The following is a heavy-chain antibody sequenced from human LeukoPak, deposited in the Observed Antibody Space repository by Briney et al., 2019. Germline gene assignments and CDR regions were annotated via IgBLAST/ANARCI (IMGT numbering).Heavy chain of an antibody. J-gene: IGHJ4*02. D-gene: IGHD6-13*01. CDR3: ARDGRQPNYFDY. CDR1: GFTVSSDY. Sequence: SGGSLRLSCAASGFTVSSDYMSWVRQAPGKGLEWVSVIYSGGSTYYADSVKGRFTISRDNSKNTLYLQMNSLRAEDTAVYYCARDGRQPNYFDYWGQGTLVTVSS. CDR2: IYSGGST. V-gene: IGHV3-66*01.